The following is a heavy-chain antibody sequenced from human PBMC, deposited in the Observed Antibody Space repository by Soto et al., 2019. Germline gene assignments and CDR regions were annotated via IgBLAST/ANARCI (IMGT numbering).Heavy chain of an antibody. Sequence: LRLSCAASGFTFSSYAMSWVRQTPGKGLEWVSGISGGGGNTYYADSVTGRFTISRDNSRNTLYLQMNSLRAADTAIYYCAKDRGAGGRFSGIAVAGIPSWGQGTLVTVSS. CDR3: AKDRGAGGRFSGIAVAGIPS. D-gene: IGHD6-19*01. J-gene: IGHJ5*02. CDR1: GFTFSSYA. CDR2: ISGGGGNT. V-gene: IGHV3-23*01.